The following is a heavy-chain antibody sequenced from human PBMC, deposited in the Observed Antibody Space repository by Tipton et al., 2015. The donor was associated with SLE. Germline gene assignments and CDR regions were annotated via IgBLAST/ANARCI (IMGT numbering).Heavy chain of an antibody. Sequence: TLSLTCSVSGGSISSGGYYYNWIRQRPGKGLEWVGYIYHSGTSHYNPSLKSRVMISVDTSENQLSLKLNSVTVADTATYYCARGIDTSGWKGRDAFDIWGQGTTVTVSS. CDR3: ARGIDTSGWKGRDAFDI. D-gene: IGHD6-19*01. CDR1: GGSISSGGYY. V-gene: IGHV4-31*03. J-gene: IGHJ3*02. CDR2: IYHSGTS.